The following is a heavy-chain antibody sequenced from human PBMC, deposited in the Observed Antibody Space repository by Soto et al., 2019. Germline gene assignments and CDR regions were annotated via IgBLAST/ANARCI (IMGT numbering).Heavy chain of an antibody. J-gene: IGHJ4*02. V-gene: IGHV3-30*03. CDR1: GFSLRNYD. CDR3: ARELRPYETDDY. D-gene: IGHD2-8*01. Sequence: QVQLVESGGGVVQPGRSLTLSCAVSGFSLRNYDMHWVRQAPGKGLEWLAVVSYDGSNKYYADSVKGRFTISRDNSENTLYLELNSLRTDDTALYYCARELRPYETDDYWGQGTLVSVSS. CDR2: VSYDGSNK.